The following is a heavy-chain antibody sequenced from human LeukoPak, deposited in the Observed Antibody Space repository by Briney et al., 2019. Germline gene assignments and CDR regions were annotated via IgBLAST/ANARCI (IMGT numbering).Heavy chain of an antibody. J-gene: IGHJ4*02. CDR2: INHSGST. D-gene: IGHD4-17*01. Sequence: KPSETLSLTCAVYGGSFSGYYWSWIRQPPGKGLEWIGEINHSGSTNYNPSLKSRVTISVDTSKNQFSLKLSSVTAADTAVYYCARGCSIYGDYYVDYWGQGTLVTVSS. CDR3: ARGCSIYGDYYVDY. CDR1: GGSFSGYY. V-gene: IGHV4-34*01.